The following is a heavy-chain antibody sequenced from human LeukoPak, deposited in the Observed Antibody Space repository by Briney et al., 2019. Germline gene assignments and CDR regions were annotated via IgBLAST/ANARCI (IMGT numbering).Heavy chain of an antibody. V-gene: IGHV3-23*01. CDR1: GFTFSSYA. Sequence: GSLRLSCAASGFTFSSYAMSWGRQAPGKGLEWVSAIPGSGGSTYYADSVKGRFTISRDNSKNTLYLQMNSLRAEDTAVYYYAKVQGYCSSTSCYALYFDYWGQGTLVTVSS. J-gene: IGHJ4*02. D-gene: IGHD2-2*01. CDR3: AKVQGYCSSTSCYALYFDY. CDR2: IPGSGGST.